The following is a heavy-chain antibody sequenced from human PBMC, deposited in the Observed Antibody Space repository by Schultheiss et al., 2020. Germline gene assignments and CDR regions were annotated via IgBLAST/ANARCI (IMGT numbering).Heavy chain of an antibody. D-gene: IGHD6-6*01. J-gene: IGHJ6*02. CDR1: GGSISSGGYY. CDR3: ARDTLVTSIAARHGGYYGMDV. Sequence: SQTLSLTCTVSGGSISSGGYYWSWIRQHPGKGLEWIGYIYYSGSTYYNPSLKSRVTISVDTSKNQFSLKLSSVTAPDTAVYYCARDTLVTSIAARHGGYYGMDVWGQGTTVTVAS. V-gene: IGHV4-31*03. CDR2: IYYSGST.